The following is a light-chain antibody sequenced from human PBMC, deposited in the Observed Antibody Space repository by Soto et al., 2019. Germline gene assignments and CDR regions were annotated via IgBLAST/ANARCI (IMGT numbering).Light chain of an antibody. J-gene: IGKJ5*01. Sequence: EIMMTQSPATLSVSPGASATLSCRASQSVSNNLAWYQHKPGQAPRLLIYYASTRATGIPARVSGSGSGTEFTLTISSLQSEDFALYYCQQYNDWPPITFGQGTRLEIK. CDR3: QQYNDWPPIT. CDR1: QSVSNN. CDR2: YAS. V-gene: IGKV3-15*01.